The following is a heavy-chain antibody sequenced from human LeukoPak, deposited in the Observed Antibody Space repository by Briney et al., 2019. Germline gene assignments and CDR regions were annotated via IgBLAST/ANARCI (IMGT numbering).Heavy chain of an antibody. CDR2: IRGDGSER. CDR1: GFTFSSYW. D-gene: IGHD3-3*01. CDR3: VREGPPQGRPWSGWYPFDF. Sequence: SGGSLRLSCAACGFTFSSYWMTWVRQAPGKGLEWVANIRGDGSERFYVGYLKGRFNISRDNAKNSLYLQMNSLRVDDTAVYYCVREGPPQGRPWSGWYPFDFWGQGILVTVSS. V-gene: IGHV3-7*01. J-gene: IGHJ4*02.